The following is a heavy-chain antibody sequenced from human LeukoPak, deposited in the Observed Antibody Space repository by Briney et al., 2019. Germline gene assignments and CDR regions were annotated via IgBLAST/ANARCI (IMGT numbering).Heavy chain of an antibody. CDR1: GFTFSSYS. CDR3: ARNPYSSSWTDFYYMDV. Sequence: PGGSLRLSCAASGFTFSSYSMNWVRQAPGKGLEGVSYISSSTSTIYYADSVKGRFTISRDKAKNSLYLQMNSLRAEDTAVYYCARNPYSSSWTDFYYMDVWGKGTTVTVSS. J-gene: IGHJ6*03. D-gene: IGHD6-13*01. V-gene: IGHV3-48*01. CDR2: ISSSTSTI.